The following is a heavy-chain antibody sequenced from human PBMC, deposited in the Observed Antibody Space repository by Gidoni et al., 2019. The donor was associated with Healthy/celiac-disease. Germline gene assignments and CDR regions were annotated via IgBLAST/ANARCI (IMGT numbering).Heavy chain of an antibody. D-gene: IGHD2-2*01. CDR1: GYTFTSSG. J-gene: IGHJ6*04. V-gene: IGHV1-18*01. CDR2: VSAYNGNT. CDR3: ARVFTSSVDV. Sequence: QVHLVQSGDEVKKPGASVKVSRTASGYTFTSSGISWVRQAAGQGLEWVGWVSAYNGNTNYAQKFQGRVTMTTDTSTSTAYMELRSLISDDTAVYYCARVFTSSVDVWGKGTTVTVSS.